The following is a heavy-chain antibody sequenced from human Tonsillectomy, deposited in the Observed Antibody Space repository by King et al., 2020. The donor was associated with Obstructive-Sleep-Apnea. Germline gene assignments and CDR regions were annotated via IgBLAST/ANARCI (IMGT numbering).Heavy chain of an antibody. V-gene: IGHV3-20*04. CDR1: GFTFDDYG. J-gene: IGHJ4*02. CDR3: ARDWEGSYSFDY. Sequence: VQLVESGGGVVRPGGSLRLSCAASGFTFDDYGMSWVRQAPGKGLEWVSGINWNGASTTYVDSVKGRFTISRDKAKNSLYLQMNSLRAEDTALYYCARDWEGSYSFDYWGQGTLVTVSS. CDR2: INWNGAST. D-gene: IGHD3-10*01.